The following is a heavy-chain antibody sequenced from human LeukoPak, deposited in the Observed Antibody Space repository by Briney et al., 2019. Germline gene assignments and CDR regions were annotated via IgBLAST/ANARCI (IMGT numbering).Heavy chain of an antibody. CDR2: TTSNGSSR. Sequence: PGGSLRLSCAASGITFSDFHMNWIRQAPGKGLEWVSQTTSNGSSRYYADSVKGRFTISRDNAKSSLYLQMNSLRAEDTAVYYCASYYDFRGSRHYEPPIDYWGQGTLVTVSS. J-gene: IGHJ4*02. D-gene: IGHD3-3*01. CDR3: ASYYDFRGSRHYEPPIDY. CDR1: GITFSDFH. V-gene: IGHV3-11*01.